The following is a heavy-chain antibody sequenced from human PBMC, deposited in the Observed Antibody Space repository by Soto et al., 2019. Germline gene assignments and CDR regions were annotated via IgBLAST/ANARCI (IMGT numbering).Heavy chain of an antibody. CDR3: ARYRNTYHYFDY. Sequence: GSISSSNWWTWVRQPPGKGLEWIGEIYHSRSTSYNPSLKSRVTMSIDKSESQFSLKLTSVTAADTAVYYCARYRNTYHYFDYWGQGILVTVS. J-gene: IGHJ4*02. CDR1: GSISSSNW. V-gene: IGHV4-4*02. D-gene: IGHD3-16*02. CDR2: IYHSRST.